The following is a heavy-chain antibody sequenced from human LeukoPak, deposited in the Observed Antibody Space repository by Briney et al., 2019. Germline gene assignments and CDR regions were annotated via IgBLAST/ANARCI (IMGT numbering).Heavy chain of an antibody. J-gene: IGHJ4*02. CDR1: GYTXTSYG. CDR3: GRGIVAAGSMSY. CDR2: ISANNGNT. D-gene: IGHD6-13*01. Sequence: ASVKVSCKASGYTXTSYGITWVRQAPGQGLEWMGWISANNGNTNSAQKLQGRVTMTTDTSTSTAYMELRSLRSDDTAVYYCGRGIVAAGSMSYWGQGTLVTVSS. V-gene: IGHV1-18*01.